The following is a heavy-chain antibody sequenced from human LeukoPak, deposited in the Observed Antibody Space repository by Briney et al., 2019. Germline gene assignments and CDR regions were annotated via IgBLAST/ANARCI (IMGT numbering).Heavy chain of an antibody. CDR2: FDPSDSDT. CDR3: ARQTAMGRSGDY. J-gene: IGHJ4*02. D-gene: IGHD5-18*01. V-gene: IGHV5-51*01. CDR1: GYSFTSYW. Sequence: GESLKISCKASGYSFTSYWIDWVRQMPGKGLEWMGIFDPSDSDTRYTPSFQGQVTISADKSLTTAYLQRNSLKASDTAMYYCARQTAMGRSGDYWGQGTLVIVSS.